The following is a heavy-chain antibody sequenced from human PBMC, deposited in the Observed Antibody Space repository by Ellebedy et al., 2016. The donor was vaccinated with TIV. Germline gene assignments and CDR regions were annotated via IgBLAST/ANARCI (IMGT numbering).Heavy chain of an antibody. V-gene: IGHV3-48*03. D-gene: IGHD3-16*01. CDR1: GFTFSSYE. CDR3: ARSYGARTSGP. J-gene: IGHJ5*02. CDR2: ISGSASVT. Sequence: PGGPLRLSCAVSGFTFSSYEMNWVRQAPGKGLEWVSYISGSASVTAYADSVKGRFTISRDNARTSLYLQMNSLRVDDTAMYYCARSYGARTSGPWGQGTLVTVSS.